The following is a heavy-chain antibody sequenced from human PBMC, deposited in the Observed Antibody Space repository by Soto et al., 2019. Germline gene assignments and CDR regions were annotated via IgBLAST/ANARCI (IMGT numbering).Heavy chain of an antibody. CDR2: IYYSGST. Sequence: QVQLQESGPGLVKPSQTLSLTCTVSGGSISSGDFYWSWIRQPPGKGLELIGNIYYSGSTYYKPSLRSRSIMSVDTSQNQFSLKLSSLTAADTAVYFCARADDFSDRFEYWGQGARVTVSS. CDR3: ARADDFSDRFEY. CDR1: GGSISSGDFY. D-gene: IGHD4-17*01. J-gene: IGHJ4*02. V-gene: IGHV4-30-4*01.